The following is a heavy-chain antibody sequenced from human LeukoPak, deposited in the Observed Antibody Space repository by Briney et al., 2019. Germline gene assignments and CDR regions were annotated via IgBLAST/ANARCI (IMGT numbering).Heavy chain of an antibody. CDR1: GFTFSTYW. CDR3: ARAHYGDYL. J-gene: IGHJ5*02. D-gene: IGHD4-17*01. Sequence: GGSLRLSCVASGFTFSTYWMTWVRQAPGKGLEWVANIKPDGSEQYYVDSVQGRFTISRDNAKNSLNLQLNSLRAEDTAVYYCARAHYGDYLWGQGTLVTVSS. CDR2: IKPDGSEQ. V-gene: IGHV3-7*01.